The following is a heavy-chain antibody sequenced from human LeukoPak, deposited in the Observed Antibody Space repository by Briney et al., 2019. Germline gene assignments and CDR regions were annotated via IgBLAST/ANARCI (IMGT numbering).Heavy chain of an antibody. D-gene: IGHD6-6*01. J-gene: IGHJ5*02. CDR3: ARPNSSSSRGWFDP. CDR2: INHSGST. CDR1: GGSFSGYY. V-gene: IGHV4-34*01. Sequence: SETLSLTCAVYGGSFSGYYWSWIRQPPGKGREWIGEINHSGSTYYNPSLKSRVTISVDTSKNQFSLKLSSVTAADTAVYYCARPNSSSSRGWFDPWGQGTLVTVSS.